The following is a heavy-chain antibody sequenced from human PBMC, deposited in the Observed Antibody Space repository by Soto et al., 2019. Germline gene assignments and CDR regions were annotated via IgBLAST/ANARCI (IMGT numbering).Heavy chain of an antibody. J-gene: IGHJ4*02. Sequence: EVQLLESGGGLAQPGGSLRLSCAASGFTFSTYAMSWVRQAPGKGLEWVSSISGSSGSTFYTDSVKGRFTVSRDNSKNTLYLQMNSLRAEDTAVYHCAKVDSSGWYEEDYWGQGTLVTVSS. CDR2: ISGSSGST. D-gene: IGHD6-19*01. CDR3: AKVDSSGWYEEDY. CDR1: GFTFSTYA. V-gene: IGHV3-23*01.